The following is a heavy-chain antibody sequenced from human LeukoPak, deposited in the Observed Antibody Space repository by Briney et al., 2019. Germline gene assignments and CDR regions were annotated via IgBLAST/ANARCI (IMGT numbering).Heavy chain of an antibody. Sequence: SETLSLTCTVSGYSISSGYYWGWIRQPPGKGLEWIGSIYHSGTTYYNPSLKSRVTISVDTSKNQFSLQLSSVTAADTAVYYCARRSLLWFGEFLYWGQGTLVTVSS. J-gene: IGHJ4*02. CDR1: GYSISSGYY. D-gene: IGHD3-10*01. CDR2: IYHSGTT. CDR3: ARRSLLWFGEFLY. V-gene: IGHV4-38-2*02.